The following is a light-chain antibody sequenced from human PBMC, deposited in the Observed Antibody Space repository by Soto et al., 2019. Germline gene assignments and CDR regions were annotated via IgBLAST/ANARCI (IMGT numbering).Light chain of an antibody. CDR2: EDN. J-gene: IGLJ3*02. CDR1: SGSIASNY. Sequence: NFMLTQPHSVSESPGKTVIISCTRSSGSIASNYVHLYQQRPGSSPTTVIYEDNQRPSGVPDRFSGSIDSSSNSASLTISGLETEDEADYYCQSYDATNQVFGGGTKVTVL. V-gene: IGLV6-57*01. CDR3: QSYDATNQV.